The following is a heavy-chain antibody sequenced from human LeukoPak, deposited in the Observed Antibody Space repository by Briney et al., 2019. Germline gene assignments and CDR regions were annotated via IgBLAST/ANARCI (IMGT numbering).Heavy chain of an antibody. CDR1: GFTLSIYW. D-gene: IGHD5-12*01. J-gene: IGHJ4*02. CDR2: INQDGSEK. CDR3: ARDRPNTGYDFDY. Sequence: GGSQRLSCEASGFTLSIYWMSWVRQAPGKGLEWVANINQDGSEKYYVDSVKGRFTISRDNAKKSLYLQMNSLRDDDTAAYYCARDRPNTGYDFDYWGQGALVTVSS. V-gene: IGHV3-7*01.